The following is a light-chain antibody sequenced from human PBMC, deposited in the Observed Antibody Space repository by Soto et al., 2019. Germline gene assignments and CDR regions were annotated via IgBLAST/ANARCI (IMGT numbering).Light chain of an antibody. V-gene: IGKV3-15*01. CDR1: QSVGHN. CDR3: QQYNNWPRT. Sequence: DIVMTQSPVTLSVSPGDRATLSCRASQSVGHNLAWFQQKPGQAPRLLIYGASAGATGIPDRFSGCGFGTEFTLTISSLQSEDLAVYYCQQYNNWPRTFGQGTKVEMK. J-gene: IGKJ1*01. CDR2: GAS.